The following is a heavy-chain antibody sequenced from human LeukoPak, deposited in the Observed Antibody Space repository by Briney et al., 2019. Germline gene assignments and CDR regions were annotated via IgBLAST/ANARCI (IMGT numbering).Heavy chain of an antibody. V-gene: IGHV1-2*06. D-gene: IGHD3-22*01. CDR3: ARSVYYYDSSGPNY. CDR1: GYTFTGYY. CDR2: INPNSGGT. J-gene: IGHJ4*02. Sequence: ASVKVSCKASGYTFTGYYIHWVRQAPGQGLEWMGRINPNSGGTNYAQKFQGRVTMTRDTSISTAYMELSRLRSDDTAVYYCARSVYYYDSSGPNYWGQGTLVTVSS.